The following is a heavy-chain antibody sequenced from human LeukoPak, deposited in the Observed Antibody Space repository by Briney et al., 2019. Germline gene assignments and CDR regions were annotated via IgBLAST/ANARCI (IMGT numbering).Heavy chain of an antibody. V-gene: IGHV3-30*02. CDR2: IRYDGSKK. D-gene: IGHD5-12*01. J-gene: IGHJ4*02. CDR1: GFTFSSYG. CDR3: ARDSGGAKVATTIDY. Sequence: PGGSLRLSCAASGFTFSSYGMHWVRQAPGKGLEWVAFIRYDGSKKYYADSVKGRFTISRDNSKNTLYLQMNSLRAEDTAVYYCARDSGGAKVATTIDYWGQGTLVTVSS.